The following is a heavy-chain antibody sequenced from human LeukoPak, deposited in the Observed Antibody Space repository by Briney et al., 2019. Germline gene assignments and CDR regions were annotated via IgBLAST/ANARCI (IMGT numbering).Heavy chain of an antibody. V-gene: IGHV4-59*08. CDR3: ARGRGKDIVVVPAALDDDFDL. J-gene: IGHJ3*01. CDR1: GRSISSYY. D-gene: IGHD2-2*01. CDR2: IYYSGST. Sequence: SETLSLTCTVSGRSISSYYWSGIRQPPGEGLEWIGYIYYSGSTNYNPSLKSRVTISVDTSKNQFSLKLRSVTAADTAVYYCARGRGKDIVVVPAALDDDFDLWGQGIMVTVSS.